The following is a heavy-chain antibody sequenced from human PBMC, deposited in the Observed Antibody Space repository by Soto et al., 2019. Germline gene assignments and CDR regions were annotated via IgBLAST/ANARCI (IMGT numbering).Heavy chain of an antibody. CDR1: GGSMNFDY. V-gene: IGHV4-59*01. Sequence: SETLSLTCNVSGGSMNFDYWMWIRQPPGKGLEWIGSVYDTGTTSYNSSLKSRVTMSVDTSKSQFSLNLISVTAADTAVYYCARGRGGHFDSWGQGTLVTVSS. CDR2: VYDTGTT. CDR3: ARGRGGHFDS. J-gene: IGHJ4*02. D-gene: IGHD3-10*01.